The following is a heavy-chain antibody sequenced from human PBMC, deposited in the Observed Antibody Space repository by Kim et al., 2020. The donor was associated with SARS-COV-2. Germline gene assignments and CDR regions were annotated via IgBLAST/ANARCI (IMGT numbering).Heavy chain of an antibody. CDR3: AREEVTMVRGVKYYYYYGMDV. J-gene: IGHJ6*02. D-gene: IGHD3-10*01. CDR2: ISSSSSYI. Sequence: GGSLRLSCAASGFTFSSYSMNWVRQAPGKGLEWVSSISSSSSYIYYADSVKGRFTISRDNAKNSLYLQMNSLRAEDTAVYYCAREEVTMVRGVKYYYYYGMDVWGQGTTVTVSS. V-gene: IGHV3-21*01. CDR1: GFTFSSYS.